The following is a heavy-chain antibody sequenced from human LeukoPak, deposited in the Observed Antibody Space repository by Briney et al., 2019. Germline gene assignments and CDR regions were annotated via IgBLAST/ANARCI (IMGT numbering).Heavy chain of an antibody. CDR1: GFTFSDYY. CDR2: ISGSATTT. Sequence: GGSLRLSCAASGFTFSDYYMSWIRQAPGKGLEWVSFISGSATTTYYVDSVKGRFTISRDNSKNTLYLQMNSLRAEDTAVYYCAKEAVYDFWSGPPGAFDIRGQGTMVTVSS. CDR3: AKEAVYDFWSGPPGAFDI. J-gene: IGHJ3*02. V-gene: IGHV3-11*04. D-gene: IGHD3-3*01.